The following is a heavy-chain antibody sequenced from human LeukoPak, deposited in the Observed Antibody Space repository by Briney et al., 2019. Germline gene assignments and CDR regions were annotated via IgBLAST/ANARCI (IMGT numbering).Heavy chain of an antibody. J-gene: IGHJ4*02. V-gene: IGHV1-2*02. CDR1: GYTFTGYY. CDR3: ARVRLVGATSFDY. D-gene: IGHD1-26*01. CDR2: INPNSGGT. Sequence: GASVKVSCKASGYTFTGYYMHWVRQAPGQGLEWMGWINPNSGGTNYAQKFQGRVTMTRDTSISTAYMELSRLRSDDTAVYYCARVRLVGATSFDYWGQGALVTVSS.